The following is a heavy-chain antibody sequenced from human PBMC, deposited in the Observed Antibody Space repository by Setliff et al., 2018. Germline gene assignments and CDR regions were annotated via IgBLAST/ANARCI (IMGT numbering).Heavy chain of an antibody. CDR3: ARGGYYYDSSGYYQASYYYYYGMDV. Sequence: SETLSLTCAVYGGSFSGYYWSWIRQPPGKGLEWIGEINHSGSTNDNPSLKSRVTMSVDTSKNQFSLKLSSVTAADTAVYYCARGGYYYDSSGYYQASYYYYYGMDVWGQGTTVTVSS. CDR1: GGSFSGYY. J-gene: IGHJ6*02. V-gene: IGHV4-34*01. CDR2: INHSGST. D-gene: IGHD3-22*01.